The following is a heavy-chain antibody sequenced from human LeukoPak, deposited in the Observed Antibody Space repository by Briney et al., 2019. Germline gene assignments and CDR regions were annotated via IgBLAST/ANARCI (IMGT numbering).Heavy chain of an antibody. D-gene: IGHD1-1*01. CDR2: IHPSGSL. J-gene: IGHJ4*02. CDR1: GGSISSYY. V-gene: IGHV4-34*01. Sequence: PSETLSLTCTVSGGSISSYYWSWIRQPPGKGLEWIGEIHPSGSLHYNPSLESRVNISPDTSQNQFSLKLSSVTIADTAVYYCARGTDPYKVAYWGPGILVTVSS. CDR3: ARGTDPYKVAY.